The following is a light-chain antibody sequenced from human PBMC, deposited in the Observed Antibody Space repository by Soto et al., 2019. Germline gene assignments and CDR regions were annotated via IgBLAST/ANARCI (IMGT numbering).Light chain of an antibody. CDR3: CSFAGSYSYV. CDR1: SSDVGRYDY. CDR2: DVT. Sequence: QSALTQPRSVSGSPGQSVTISCTGTSSDVGRYDYVSWYQQHPGKAPKLIVYDVTERPSGVPDRFSGSKSGNTASLTISGLQAEDEADYSCCSFAGSYSYVFGNGTKVTVL. V-gene: IGLV2-11*01. J-gene: IGLJ1*01.